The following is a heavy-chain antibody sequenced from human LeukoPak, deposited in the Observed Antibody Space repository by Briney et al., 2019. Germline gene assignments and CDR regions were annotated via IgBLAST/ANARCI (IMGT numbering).Heavy chain of an antibody. D-gene: IGHD1-26*01. CDR2: ISAYNGNT. Sequence: ASVKVSCKASGYTFSSYGISWVRQAPGQGLEWMGWISAYNGNTNYAQKFQGRVTMTTDTSTSTAYMELRSLRSDDTAVYFCVRGDGNYYDYWGQGTLVTVSS. V-gene: IGHV1-18*01. CDR3: VRGDGNYYDY. CDR1: GYTFSSYG. J-gene: IGHJ4*02.